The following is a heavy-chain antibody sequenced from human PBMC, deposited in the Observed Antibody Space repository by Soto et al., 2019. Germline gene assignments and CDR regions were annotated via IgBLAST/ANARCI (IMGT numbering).Heavy chain of an antibody. D-gene: IGHD2-8*01. Sequence: GGSLRLSCAASGFSFSTYDFHWVRQPQGKGLEWVSAIGAGGDTYYAGSVRGRFTISRESAKNSVYLQMDSLTAGDTAVYYCAREAPGCPNGECYNYPDYWGQGTLVTVSS. J-gene: IGHJ4*02. V-gene: IGHV3-13*01. CDR1: GFSFSTYD. CDR3: AREAPGCPNGECYNYPDY. CDR2: IGAGGDT.